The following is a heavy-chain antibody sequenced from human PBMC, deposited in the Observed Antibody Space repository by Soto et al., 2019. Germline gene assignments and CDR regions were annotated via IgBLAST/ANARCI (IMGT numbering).Heavy chain of an antibody. Sequence: WWSLRLSCSASVFTFSSYWMHWFRQAPGKGLVWVSRINSDGSSTSYADSVKGRFTISRDNSKNTLYLQMNSLRAEDTAVYYCARVGGSSWYQTYYYYYGMDVWGQGTTVTVSS. V-gene: IGHV3-74*01. CDR3: ARVGGSSWYQTYYYYYGMDV. CDR2: INSDGSST. D-gene: IGHD6-13*01. J-gene: IGHJ6*02. CDR1: VFTFSSYW.